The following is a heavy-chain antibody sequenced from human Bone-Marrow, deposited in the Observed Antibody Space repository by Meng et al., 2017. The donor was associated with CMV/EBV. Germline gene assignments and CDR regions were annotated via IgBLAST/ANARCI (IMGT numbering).Heavy chain of an antibody. CDR1: GFTFSDYY. V-gene: IGHV3-11*04. CDR2: ISSSGSTI. D-gene: IGHD4-11*01. CDR3: ARATAASYSNYLAYYCYGMDV. Sequence: GGSLRLSCAASGFTFSDYYMSWIRQAPGKGLEWVSYISSSGSTIYYADSVKGRFTISRDNAKNSLYLQMNSLRAEDTAVYYCARATAASYSNYLAYYCYGMDVWGQGTTVTVSS. J-gene: IGHJ6*02.